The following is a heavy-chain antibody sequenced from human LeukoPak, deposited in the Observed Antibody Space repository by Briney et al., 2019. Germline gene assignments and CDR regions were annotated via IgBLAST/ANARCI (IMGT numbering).Heavy chain of an antibody. CDR1: GFTFNTYS. D-gene: IGHD3-10*01. CDR3: ARVGVRGSSPAGYFDY. Sequence: GGSLRLSCAASGFTFNTYSMNWVRQAPGKGLEWVSSISSSSNYIYYADSVKGRFTISRDNAKNSLYMPMNSLRAEDTAVYYCARVGVRGSSPAGYFDYWGQGALVTVSS. CDR2: ISSSSNYI. V-gene: IGHV3-21*01. J-gene: IGHJ4*02.